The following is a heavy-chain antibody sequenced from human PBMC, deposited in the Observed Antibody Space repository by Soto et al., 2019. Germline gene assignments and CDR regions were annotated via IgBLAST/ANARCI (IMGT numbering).Heavy chain of an antibody. CDR1: GFTFSTYA. Sequence: EVQLLESGGGLVQPGGSLRLSCAASGFTFSTYAMSWVRQAPRKGLEWVSGIYANGGDTYYADSVKGRFTISRDNSKNTLYLQMNSLRAEDTAVYHCAKQTIGSCYSASDFWGQGALVTVSS. J-gene: IGHJ4*02. D-gene: IGHD2-15*01. V-gene: IGHV3-23*01. CDR3: AKQTIGSCYSASDF. CDR2: IYANGGDT.